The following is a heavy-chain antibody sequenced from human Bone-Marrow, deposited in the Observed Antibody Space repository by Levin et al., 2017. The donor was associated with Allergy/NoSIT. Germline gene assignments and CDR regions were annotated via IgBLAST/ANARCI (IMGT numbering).Heavy chain of an antibody. CDR3: AKDTWGGGDYVDEPDLSDDDHEGW. CDR1: GFTFSNYA. Sequence: GESLKISCAASGFTFSNYAMTWVRQAPGKGLDWFSGISAKGDYTPYAAPLKGGFPSTRTNSKNTVYLQWSSLRAEDTAVYFCAKDTWGGGDYVDEPDLSDDDHEGWWGQGSLVTVSS. CDR2: ISAKGDYT. J-gene: IGHJ4*02. V-gene: IGHV3-23*01. D-gene: IGHD4-17*01.